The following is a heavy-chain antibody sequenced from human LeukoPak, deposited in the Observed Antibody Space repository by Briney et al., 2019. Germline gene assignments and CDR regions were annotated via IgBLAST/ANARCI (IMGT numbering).Heavy chain of an antibody. Sequence: PGGSLRLSCAASGFTFSSYAMHWVRQAPGKGLECVAVISYDGSNKYYADSVKGRFTISRDNSKNTLYLQMNSLRAEDTAVYYCARGSPRGYCSGGSCYSGFVYYFDYWGQGTLVTVSS. CDR3: ARGSPRGYCSGGSCYSGFVYYFDY. J-gene: IGHJ4*02. CDR2: ISYDGSNK. CDR1: GFTFSSYA. V-gene: IGHV3-30*04. D-gene: IGHD2-15*01.